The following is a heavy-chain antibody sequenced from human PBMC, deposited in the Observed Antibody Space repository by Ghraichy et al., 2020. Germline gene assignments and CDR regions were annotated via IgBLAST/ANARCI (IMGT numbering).Heavy chain of an antibody. CDR2: ISGSADYT. CDR3: AKGDSDLESEVHY. D-gene: IGHD3-3*01. V-gene: IGHV3-23*01. J-gene: IGHJ4*02. CDR1: GFIFNEYA. Sequence: GGSLRLSCAASGFIFNEYAMSWVRQAPGKGLEWVSSISGSADYTFDADSVKGRFTISRENSKNTLYLQMNSLRVEDTAIYFCAKGDSDLESEVHYWGQGTKVTVSS.